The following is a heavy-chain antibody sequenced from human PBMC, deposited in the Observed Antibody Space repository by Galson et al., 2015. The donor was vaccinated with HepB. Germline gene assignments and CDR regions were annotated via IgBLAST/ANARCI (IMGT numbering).Heavy chain of an antibody. Sequence: ETLSLTCAVYGGSFSGYYWSWIRQPPGKGLEWIGEINHSGSTNCNPSLKSRVTISVDTSKNQFSLKLSSVTAADTAVYYCARKGIVAARRGYFDYWGQGTLVTVSS. CDR3: ARKGIVAARRGYFDY. J-gene: IGHJ4*02. CDR2: INHSGST. D-gene: IGHD6-13*01. CDR1: GGSFSGYY. V-gene: IGHV4-34*01.